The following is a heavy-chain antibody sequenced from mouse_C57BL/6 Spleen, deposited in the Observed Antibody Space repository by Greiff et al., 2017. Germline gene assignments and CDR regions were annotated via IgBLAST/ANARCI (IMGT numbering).Heavy chain of an antibody. CDR3: VGYDEERFAD. CDR2: IDPSDSYT. CDR1: GYTFTSYW. V-gene: IGHV1-69*01. D-gene: IGHD2-2*01. Sequence: QVQLQQPGAELVMPGASVKLSCKASGYTFTSYWMHWVKQRPGQGLEWIGEIDPSDSYTNYNQKFKGKSTLTVDKSSSTAYMQLSSLTSEDSAVYDCVGYDEERFADWGQGTLVTVSA. J-gene: IGHJ3*01.